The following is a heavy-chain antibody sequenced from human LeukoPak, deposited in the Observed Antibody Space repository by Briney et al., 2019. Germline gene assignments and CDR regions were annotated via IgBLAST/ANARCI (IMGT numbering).Heavy chain of an antibody. D-gene: IGHD6-19*01. CDR1: GYTFTGYY. J-gene: IGHJ4*02. CDR2: INPNSGGT. Sequence: RASVKVSCKASGYTFTGYYMHWVRQAPGQGLEWMGWINPNSGGTNYAQKFQGRVTMTRDTSISTAYMELSRLRSDDTAVYYCARDLGQWLVLLYYFDYWGQGTLVTVSS. CDR3: ARDLGQWLVLLYYFDY. V-gene: IGHV1-2*02.